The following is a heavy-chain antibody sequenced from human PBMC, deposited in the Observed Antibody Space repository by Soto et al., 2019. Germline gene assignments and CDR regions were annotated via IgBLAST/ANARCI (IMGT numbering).Heavy chain of an antibody. J-gene: IGHJ2*01. V-gene: IGHV1-2*02. CDR2: INPNSGGT. D-gene: IGHD3-16*02. CDR1: GYTFTGYY. Sequence: QVQLVQSGAEVKKPGASVKVSCKASGYTFTGYYMHWVRQAPGQGLEWMGWINPNSGGTNYAQKFQGGVTMTRDTSISTAYMELSRLRSDDTAVYYCARDPTFSDYVWGSYRRSGWYFDLWGRGTLVTVSS. CDR3: ARDPTFSDYVWGSYRRSGWYFDL.